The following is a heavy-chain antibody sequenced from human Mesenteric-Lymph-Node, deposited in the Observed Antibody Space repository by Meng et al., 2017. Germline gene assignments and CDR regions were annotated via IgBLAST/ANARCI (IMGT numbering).Heavy chain of an antibody. Sequence: WGAGLLKPSQTRSLPCAFYGGSFSGYYWSWIRQPPGKGLEWIGEINHSGSTNYNPSLKSRVTISVDTSKNQFSLKLSSVTAADTAVYYCARDHAGFDPWGQGTLVTVSS. J-gene: IGHJ5*02. CDR3: ARDHAGFDP. CDR2: INHSGST. CDR1: GGSFSGYY. V-gene: IGHV4-34*01.